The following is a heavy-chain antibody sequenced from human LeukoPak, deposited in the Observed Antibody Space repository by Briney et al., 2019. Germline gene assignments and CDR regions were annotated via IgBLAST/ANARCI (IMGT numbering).Heavy chain of an antibody. CDR2: IYYSGST. D-gene: IGHD6-19*01. J-gene: IGHJ4*02. CDR3: ATQQWLVRHLDY. Sequence: SETLSLTCAVYGGSFSGYYWGWIRQPPGKGLEWIGSIYYSGSTYYNPSLKSRVTISVDTSKNRFSLKLSSVTAADTAVYYCATQQWLVRHLDYWGQGTLVTVSS. CDR1: GGSFSGYY. V-gene: IGHV4-34*01.